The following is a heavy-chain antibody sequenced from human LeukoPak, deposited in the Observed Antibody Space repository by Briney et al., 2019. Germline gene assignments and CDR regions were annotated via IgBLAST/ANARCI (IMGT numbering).Heavy chain of an antibody. CDR2: IRYDGSNK. Sequence: GGSLRLSCAASGFTFSSYGMHWVRQAPGKGLEWVAFIRYDGSNKYYADSVKGRFTISRDNSKNTLYLQMNSLRAEDTAVYYCARDRQYFGSGSYFTFDYWGQGTLVTVSS. CDR3: ARDRQYFGSGSYFTFDY. D-gene: IGHD3-10*01. J-gene: IGHJ4*02. V-gene: IGHV3-30*02. CDR1: GFTFSSYG.